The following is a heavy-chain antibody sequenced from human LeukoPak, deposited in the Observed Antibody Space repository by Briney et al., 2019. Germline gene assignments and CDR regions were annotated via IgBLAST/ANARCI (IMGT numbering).Heavy chain of an antibody. J-gene: IGHJ4*02. Sequence: PGGSLRLSCAASGFTFSSYSMNWVRQAPGKGLERVSFISSSSSYKHYADSVKGRLTISRDNAKNSLYLQMNSLRAEDTAVYYCARDYYYDSSGYYGRRGFDYWGQGTLVTVSS. V-gene: IGHV3-21*01. D-gene: IGHD3-22*01. CDR3: ARDYYYDSSGYYGRRGFDY. CDR2: ISSSSSYK. CDR1: GFTFSSYS.